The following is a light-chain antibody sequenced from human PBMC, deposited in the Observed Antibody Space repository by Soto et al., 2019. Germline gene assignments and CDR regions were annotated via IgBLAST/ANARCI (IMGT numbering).Light chain of an antibody. CDR2: AAT. CDR1: QSVNKY. V-gene: IGKV1-39*01. CDR3: QQSFSTPLS. J-gene: IGKJ4*01. Sequence: DIQMTQSPSSRSASVGDRVTISCRASQSVNKYLNWYQQKPGNVPTLLIYAATTLQGGVPSRFNGSGFGTDFTVTISNLQPEDFATYYCQQSFSTPLSFGGGTKVDIK.